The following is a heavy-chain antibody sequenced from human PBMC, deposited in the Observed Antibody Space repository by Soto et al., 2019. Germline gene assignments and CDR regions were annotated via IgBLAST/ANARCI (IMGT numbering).Heavy chain of an antibody. J-gene: IGHJ4*02. CDR3: AKDGDGDYVSYFDY. D-gene: IGHD4-17*01. CDR2: ISYDGSNK. CDR1: GFTFSSYG. Sequence: QVQLVESGGGVVQPGRSLRLSCAASGFTFSSYGMQWVRQAPGKGLEWVAVISYDGSNKYYADSVKGRFTISRDNSKNTLYLQMNSLRAEDTAVYYCAKDGDGDYVSYFDYWGQGTLVTVSS. V-gene: IGHV3-30*18.